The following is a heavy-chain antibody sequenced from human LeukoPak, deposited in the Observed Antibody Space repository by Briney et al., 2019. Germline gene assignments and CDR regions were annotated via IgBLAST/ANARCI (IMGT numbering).Heavy chain of an antibody. CDR2: IYYSGST. CDR3: ARSKLEPTTVDY. CDR1: GGSISSYY. Sequence: SETLSLTCTVSGGSISSYYWSWIRQPPGKGLEWIGYIYYSGSTNYNPSLKSRVTISVDTSKNQFSLKLSSVAAADTAVYYCARSKLEPTTVDYWGQGTLVTVSS. J-gene: IGHJ4*02. D-gene: IGHD1-1*01. V-gene: IGHV4-59*01.